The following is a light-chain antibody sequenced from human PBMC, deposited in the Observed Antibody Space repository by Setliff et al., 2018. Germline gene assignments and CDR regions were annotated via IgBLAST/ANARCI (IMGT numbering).Light chain of an antibody. Sequence: QSALTQPASVSGSPGQSITISCSGTGRDVGSYDLASWYQQHPGKAPKLIIYAVSDRPSGVSHRFSGSKSGNTAYLTISGLRTEDEADYYCNAYSADTTYVFGSGTKVTVL. J-gene: IGLJ1*01. CDR2: AVS. CDR1: GRDVGSYDL. CDR3: NAYSADTTYV. V-gene: IGLV2-14*03.